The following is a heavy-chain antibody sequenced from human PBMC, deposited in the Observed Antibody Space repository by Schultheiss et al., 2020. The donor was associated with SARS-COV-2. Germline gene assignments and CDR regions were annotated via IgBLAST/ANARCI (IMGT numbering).Heavy chain of an antibody. Sequence: GGSLRLSCAASGFTFSSYAMSWVRQAPGKGLEWVSAISGSGGSTYYADSVKGRFTISRDNPKNTLYLQMNSLRAEDTAVYYCAKDKNDFWSGYQGWGQGTLVTVSS. V-gene: IGHV3-23*01. J-gene: IGHJ4*02. CDR2: ISGSGGST. CDR3: AKDKNDFWSGYQG. CDR1: GFTFSSYA. D-gene: IGHD3-3*01.